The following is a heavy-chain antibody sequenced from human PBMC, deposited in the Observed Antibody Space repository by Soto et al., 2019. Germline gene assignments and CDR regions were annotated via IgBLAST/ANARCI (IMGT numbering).Heavy chain of an antibody. CDR3: ATGVIWIGYFTVDS. Sequence: QVQLVQSGAEVKKPGSSVKVSCKASGGSFGNSAINWVRQTPGQGLEWLGGFIPVYRTLNYAQKFQGRVTITADESAGTGYMALSSLVSDDTAVYYCATGVIWIGYFTVDSWGQGTRVTVSS. V-gene: IGHV1-69*01. D-gene: IGHD3-3*01. CDR2: FIPVYRTL. CDR1: GGSFGNSA. J-gene: IGHJ4*02.